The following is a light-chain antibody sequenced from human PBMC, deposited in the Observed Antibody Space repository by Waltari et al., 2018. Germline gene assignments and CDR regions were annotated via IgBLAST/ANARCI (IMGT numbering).Light chain of an antibody. J-gene: IGKJ1*01. Sequence: DIQMTQSPSTLSASVGDRVTITCRASQSIGTWLAWFQQKPGKAPSLLMYQASTLESGVPSRFSGSGSGTQFTLTISSLQPDDIATYYCQHYNGYTWSFGQGTKVEI. V-gene: IGKV1-5*03. CDR1: QSIGTW. CDR2: QAS. CDR3: QHYNGYTWS.